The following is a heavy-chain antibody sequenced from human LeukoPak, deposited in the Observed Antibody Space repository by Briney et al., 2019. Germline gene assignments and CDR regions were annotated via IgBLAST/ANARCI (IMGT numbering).Heavy chain of an antibody. CDR3: ARPRYDFWSGYYRDYYYGMDV. Sequence: GGSLRLSCAASGFTFSSYAMHWVRQAPGKGLEWVAVISYDGSNKYYADSVKGRFIISRDNSKNTLYLQMNSLRAEDTAVYYCARPRYDFWSGYYRDYYYGMDVWGQGTTVTVSS. J-gene: IGHJ6*02. V-gene: IGHV3-30-3*01. D-gene: IGHD3-3*01. CDR2: ISYDGSNK. CDR1: GFTFSSYA.